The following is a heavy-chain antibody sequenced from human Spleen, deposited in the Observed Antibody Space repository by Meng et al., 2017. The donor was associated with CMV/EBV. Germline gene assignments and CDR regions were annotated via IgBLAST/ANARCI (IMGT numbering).Heavy chain of an antibody. CDR3: ARGGLYGDTHYWYFDL. D-gene: IGHD4-17*01. V-gene: IGHV3-48*03. CDR2: ISSSGSTI. Sequence: GESLKISCAASGFTFSSYEMNWVRQAPGKGLEWVSYISSSGSTIYYADSVKGRFTISRDNAKNSLYLQMNSLRADDSAFYYCARGGLYGDTHYWYFDLWGRGTLVTVSS. J-gene: IGHJ2*01. CDR1: GFTFSSYE.